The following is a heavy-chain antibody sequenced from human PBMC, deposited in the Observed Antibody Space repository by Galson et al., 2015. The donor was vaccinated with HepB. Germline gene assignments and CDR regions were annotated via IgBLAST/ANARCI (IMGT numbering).Heavy chain of an antibody. CDR3: ARDDRFAAAGTLVVGGYYYGMDV. CDR2: ISSSSSYT. Sequence: SLRLSCAASGFTFSDYYMSWIRQAPGKGLEWVSYISSSSSYTNYADSVKGRFTISRDNAKNSLYLQMNSLRAEDTAVYYCARDDRFAAAGTLVVGGYYYGMDVWGQGTTVTVSS. J-gene: IGHJ6*02. CDR1: GFTFSDYY. V-gene: IGHV3-11*06. D-gene: IGHD6-13*01.